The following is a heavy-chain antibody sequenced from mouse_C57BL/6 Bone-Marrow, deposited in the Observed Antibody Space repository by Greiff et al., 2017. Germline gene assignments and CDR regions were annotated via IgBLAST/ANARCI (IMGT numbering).Heavy chain of an antibody. V-gene: IGHV5-2*01. CDR2: INSDGGST. CDR1: EYEFPSHD. Sequence: DVMLVESGGGLVQPGESLKLSCESNEYEFPSHDMSWVRQTPGKRLELVAAINSDGGSTYYPDTMERRFIISRDNTKKTLYLQMSSLRSEDTALYYCARWKFPWFAYWGQGTLVTVSA. CDR3: ARWKFPWFAY. J-gene: IGHJ3*01.